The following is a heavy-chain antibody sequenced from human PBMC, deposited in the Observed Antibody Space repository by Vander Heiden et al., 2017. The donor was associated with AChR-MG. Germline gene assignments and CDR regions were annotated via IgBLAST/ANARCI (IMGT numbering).Heavy chain of an antibody. CDR1: GYSFTSYW. J-gene: IGHJ5*02. CDR2: IYPGDSDT. Sequence: EVQLVQSGAEVKKPGESLKISCKGSGYSFTSYWIGWVRQMPGKGLEWMGIIYPGDSDTRYSPSFQGQVTISADKSISTAYLQWSSLKASDTAMYYCARRGRIMIPFSNWFDPWGQGTLVTVSS. D-gene: IGHD3-16*01. CDR3: ARRGRIMIPFSNWFDP. V-gene: IGHV5-51*01.